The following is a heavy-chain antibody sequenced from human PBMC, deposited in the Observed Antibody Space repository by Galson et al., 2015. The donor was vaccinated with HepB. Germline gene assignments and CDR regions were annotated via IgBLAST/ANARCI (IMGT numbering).Heavy chain of an antibody. Sequence: SVKVSCKASGYTFTSYGISWVRQAPGQGLEWMGWISAYNGNTNYAQKLQGRVTMTTDTSTSTAYMELRSLRSDDTAVYYCARDRGYDSQDIKHLYYYYYGMDVWGQGTTVTVSS. D-gene: IGHD2-15*01. CDR2: ISAYNGNT. J-gene: IGHJ6*02. CDR3: ARDRGYDSQDIKHLYYYYYGMDV. CDR1: GYTFTSYG. V-gene: IGHV1-18*04.